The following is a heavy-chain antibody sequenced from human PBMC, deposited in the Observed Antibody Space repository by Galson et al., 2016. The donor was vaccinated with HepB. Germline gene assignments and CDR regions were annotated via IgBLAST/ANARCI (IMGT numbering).Heavy chain of an antibody. J-gene: IGHJ4*02. CDR2: INNNGGST. D-gene: IGHD2-15*01. CDR3: AREVTYCSGGGCYYFDY. CDR1: GFTFTTYA. V-gene: IGHV3-64D*08. Sequence: SLRLSCAASGFTFTTYAMHWVRQAPGKGLDYVSAINNNGGSTYYADSVKGRFTISRDNSKNTLYLQMSSLRPEDTAVYYCAREVTYCSGGGCYYFDYWGQGTLVTVSS.